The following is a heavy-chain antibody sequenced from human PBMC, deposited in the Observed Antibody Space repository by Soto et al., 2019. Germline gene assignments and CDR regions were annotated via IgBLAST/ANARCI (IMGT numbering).Heavy chain of an antibody. J-gene: IGHJ6*03. CDR3: ARDDVLCDGGRCYVHPWNYMDV. CDR2: IQSGGTT. V-gene: IGHV3-66*01. D-gene: IGHD2-15*01. CDR1: GFTVRSKY. Sequence: PGGSLRLSCTASGFTVRSKYMTWVRQAPGKGLEWVSLIQSGGTTYYADSVKGRFTISRDTSENTLHLQMDSLRVEDTAVYYCARDDVLCDGGRCYVHPWNYMDVWGKGTTVTVSS.